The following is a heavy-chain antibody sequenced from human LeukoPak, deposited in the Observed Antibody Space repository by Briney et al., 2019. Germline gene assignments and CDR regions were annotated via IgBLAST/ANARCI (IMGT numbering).Heavy chain of an antibody. CDR1: GFTFSSNA. CDR3: AKDIIGWSFDY. V-gene: IGHV3-23*01. D-gene: IGHD2-15*01. CDR2: IGGDVRT. J-gene: IGHJ4*02. Sequence: GGSLRLSCEVSGFTFSSNAMSWVRQAPGKGLEWVSGIGGDVRTHYADSVKGRFTISRDNSKNTMYLQMNSLRAEDTAVYYCAKDIIGWSFDYWGQGTLVTVSS.